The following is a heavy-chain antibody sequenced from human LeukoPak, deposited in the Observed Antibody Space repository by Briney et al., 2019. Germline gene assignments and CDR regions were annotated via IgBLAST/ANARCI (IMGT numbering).Heavy chain of an antibody. Sequence: SETLSLTCAVYGGSFSGYYWSWIRQPPGKGLEWIGEINHSGSTNYNPSLKSRVTISVDTSKNQFSLKLSSVTAADTAVYYCARDQSYAFDIWGQGTMVTVSS. D-gene: IGHD1-26*01. CDR3: ARDQSYAFDI. CDR2: INHSGST. J-gene: IGHJ3*02. CDR1: GGSFSGYY. V-gene: IGHV4-34*01.